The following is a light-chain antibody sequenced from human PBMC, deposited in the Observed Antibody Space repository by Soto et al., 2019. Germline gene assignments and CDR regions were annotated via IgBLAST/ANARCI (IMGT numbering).Light chain of an antibody. Sequence: EIVLMQSPGTLSLSPGEGGTLSCRASQSVASSLAWYQQKPGQAPRLLIYDASNRATGIPDRFSGSGSGTDFTLTLSRLEPEDFAVYYCQQYVNSPLTFGGGTKVEIK. J-gene: IGKJ4*01. CDR3: QQYVNSPLT. CDR1: QSVASS. V-gene: IGKV3-20*01. CDR2: DAS.